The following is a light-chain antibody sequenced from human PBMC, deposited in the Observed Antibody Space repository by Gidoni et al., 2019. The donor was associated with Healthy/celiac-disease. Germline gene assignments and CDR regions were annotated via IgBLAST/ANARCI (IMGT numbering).Light chain of an antibody. Sequence: EIVLTQPPGTLSLSPGESATLSCRASQSVSSSYLAWYQQKPGQAPRLLIYGASSRATGIPDRFSGSGSGTDFTLTISRLEPEDFAVYYCQQYGSSPPWTFGQGTKVEIK. CDR1: QSVSSSY. CDR3: QQYGSSPPWT. CDR2: GAS. J-gene: IGKJ1*01. V-gene: IGKV3-20*01.